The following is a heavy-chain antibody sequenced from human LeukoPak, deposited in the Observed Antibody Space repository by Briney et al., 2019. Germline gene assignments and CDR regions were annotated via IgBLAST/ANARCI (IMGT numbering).Heavy chain of an antibody. D-gene: IGHD3-22*01. Sequence: ASVKVSCKASGYTFTSYAINWVRQAPGQGLEWMGGIIPIFGTANYAQKFQGRVTITADESTSTAYMELSSLRSEDTAVYYCARLSGYYDSSGYYSPFDYWGQGTLVTVSS. CDR3: ARLSGYYDSSGYYSPFDY. V-gene: IGHV1-69*13. CDR1: GYTFTSYA. CDR2: IIPIFGTA. J-gene: IGHJ4*02.